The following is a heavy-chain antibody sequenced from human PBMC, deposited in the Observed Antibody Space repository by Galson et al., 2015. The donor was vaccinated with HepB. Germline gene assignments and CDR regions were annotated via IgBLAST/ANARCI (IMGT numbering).Heavy chain of an antibody. Sequence: SLRLSCAASGFTFSSYSMNWVRQAPGKGLEWVSSISSSSSYIYYADSVKGRFTISRDNAKNSLYLQMNSLRAEDTAVYYCARAGEMEVVAATTPGYWGQGTLVTVSS. D-gene: IGHD2-15*01. CDR3: ARAGEMEVVAATTPGY. CDR2: ISSSSSYI. CDR1: GFTFSSYS. J-gene: IGHJ4*02. V-gene: IGHV3-21*01.